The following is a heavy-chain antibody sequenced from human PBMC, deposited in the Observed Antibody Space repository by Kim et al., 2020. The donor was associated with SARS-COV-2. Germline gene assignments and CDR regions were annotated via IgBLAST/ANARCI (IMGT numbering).Heavy chain of an antibody. J-gene: IGHJ4*02. D-gene: IGHD5-12*01. V-gene: IGHV3-33*01. CDR2: IWYDGSNK. Sequence: GGSLRLSCAASGFTFSSYGMHWVRQAPGKGLEWVAVIWYDGSNKYYADSVKGRCTISRDNSKNTLYLQMNSLRAEDTAVYYCARDLSGYDYFDYWGQGTLVTVSS. CDR3: ARDLSGYDYFDY. CDR1: GFTFSSYG.